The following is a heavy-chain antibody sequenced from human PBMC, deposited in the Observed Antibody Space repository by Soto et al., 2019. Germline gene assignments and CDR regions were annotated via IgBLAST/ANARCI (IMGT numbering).Heavy chain of an antibody. D-gene: IGHD6-13*01. V-gene: IGHV1-3*01. CDR2: INAGNGNT. CDR3: AKSSVWYPYFDS. Sequence: XSVKVSCKASGYTFTSYAMHLVRHSPGQRLEWVGWINAGNGNTKYSQKFQGRVTITRGTSASTAYMELSRMRAEDTAIYYCAKSSVWYPYFDSWGQGTLVTVSS. CDR1: GYTFTSYA. J-gene: IGHJ4*02.